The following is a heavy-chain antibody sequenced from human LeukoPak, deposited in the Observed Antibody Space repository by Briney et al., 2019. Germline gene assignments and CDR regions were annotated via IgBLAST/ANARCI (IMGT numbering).Heavy chain of an antibody. CDR3: ARGPLYQGMDV. CDR2: INSDGSST. V-gene: IGHV3-74*01. Sequence: PGGSLRLSCEASGFTLSNYWMHWVRQGPGKGLVRVSRINSDGSSTTYADSVKGRFTISRDNAKNTLYLQMDSLRAEDTAVYYCARGPLYQGMDVWGQGTTVTVSS. J-gene: IGHJ6*02. CDR1: GFTLSNYW.